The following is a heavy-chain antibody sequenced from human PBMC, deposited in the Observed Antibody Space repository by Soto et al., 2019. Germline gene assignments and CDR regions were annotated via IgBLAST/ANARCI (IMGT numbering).Heavy chain of an antibody. CDR3: ARVVWGGTGWYRRTH. D-gene: IGHD6-19*01. J-gene: IGHJ4*02. Sequence: QVHFVQSGAEVRKPGASVKISCKTSGYSFSDYAIHWVRQAPGQGPEWMGWINAGNGNTIYSRNLQGRVPINRDTSTPAAYMEFTSLTLQDTGVYFCARVVWGGTGWYRRTHWGQGSLVTVTS. V-gene: IGHV1-3*01. CDR1: GYSFSDYA. CDR2: INAGNGNT.